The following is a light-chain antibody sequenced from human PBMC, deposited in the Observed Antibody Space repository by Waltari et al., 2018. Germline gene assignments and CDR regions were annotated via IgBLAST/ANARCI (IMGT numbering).Light chain of an antibody. Sequence: EIMLTQSPGTLSLSPGERATLPCRASQSISRFLAWYQQEPGQAPRLLIYDASSRATGIPDRFSGSGSGTDFSLTISRLEPEDIAVYYCQKYGSLPATFGQGTKVEIK. J-gene: IGKJ1*01. CDR1: QSISRF. V-gene: IGKV3-20*01. CDR2: DAS. CDR3: QKYGSLPAT.